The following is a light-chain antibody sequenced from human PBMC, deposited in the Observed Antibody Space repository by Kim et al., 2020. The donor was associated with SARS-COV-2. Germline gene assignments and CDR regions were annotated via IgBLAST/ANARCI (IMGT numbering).Light chain of an antibody. J-gene: IGLJ3*02. Sequence: ASVKLTCTRSSGHSSYVIAWHQQQPGKGPRYLMKVNSDGSHNKGDGIPDRFSGSSSGAERYLTISSLQSEDEADYYCQTWGTGIRVFGGGTQLTVL. CDR1: SGHSSYV. CDR2: VNSDGSH. V-gene: IGLV4-69*01. CDR3: QTWGTGIRV.